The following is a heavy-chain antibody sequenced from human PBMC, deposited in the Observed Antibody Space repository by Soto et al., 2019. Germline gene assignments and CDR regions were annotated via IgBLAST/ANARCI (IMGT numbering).Heavy chain of an antibody. CDR2: ISGSGGST. J-gene: IGHJ4*02. D-gene: IGHD2-15*01. CDR3: AKGRPAGSCYLFDY. V-gene: IGHV3-23*01. CDR1: GYTFRSDA. Sequence: EVQLLESGGGLVQPGGSLRLSCAACGYTFRSDAMSWVRQAPGKGLEWVSAISGSGGSTYYADSVKGRFTISRDNSKNTLYLQMNSLRAEDTAVYYCAKGRPAGSCYLFDYWGQGTLVTDSS.